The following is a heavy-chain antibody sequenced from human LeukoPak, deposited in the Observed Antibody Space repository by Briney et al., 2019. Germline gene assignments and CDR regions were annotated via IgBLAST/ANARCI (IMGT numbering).Heavy chain of an antibody. CDR2: IYYSGST. Sequence: SETLSLTCTVSGGSISSSSYYWGWIRQPPGKGLEWIGSIYYSGSTYYNPSLKSRVTISVDTSKNQFSLKLSSVTAADTAVYYCARTERYNWNFQHWGQGTLVTVSS. CDR1: GGSISSSSYY. J-gene: IGHJ1*01. V-gene: IGHV4-39*01. CDR3: ARTERYNWNFQH. D-gene: IGHD1-20*01.